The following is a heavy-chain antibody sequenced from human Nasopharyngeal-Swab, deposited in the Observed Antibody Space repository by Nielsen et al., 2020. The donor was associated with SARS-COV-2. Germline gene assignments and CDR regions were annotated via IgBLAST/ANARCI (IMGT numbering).Heavy chain of an antibody. J-gene: IGHJ4*02. Sequence: WIRQPPGKGLEWVAVIWHDGSNKYYADSVKGRFTISRDNSKNTLYLQMNSLGAEDTAVYYCASSPELGLQDYWGQGTRVTVSS. V-gene: IGHV3-33*01. D-gene: IGHD4-11*01. CDR3: ASSPELGLQDY. CDR2: IWHDGSNK.